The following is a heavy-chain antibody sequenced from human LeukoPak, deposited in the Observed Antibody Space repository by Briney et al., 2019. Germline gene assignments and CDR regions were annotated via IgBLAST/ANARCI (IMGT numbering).Heavy chain of an antibody. V-gene: IGHV3-21*01. Sequence: GGSLRLSCAASGFSFSSYNMNWVRQTPGKGLEWVPSITSSSTYTFYADSVRGRFTISRDNARNSLYLQMNSLRAEDTAVYYCAKDISGGDCPDYWGQGTLVTVSS. D-gene: IGHD2-21*02. CDR3: AKDISGGDCPDY. CDR1: GFSFSSYN. CDR2: ITSSSTYT. J-gene: IGHJ4*02.